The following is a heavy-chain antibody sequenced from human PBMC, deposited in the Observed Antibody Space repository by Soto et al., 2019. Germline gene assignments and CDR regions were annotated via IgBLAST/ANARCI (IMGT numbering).Heavy chain of an antibody. Sequence: QAYLEQSGAEVKKPGTSVKVSCKASGYSLTDNGITWVRQASGQGLEYMGWISPDSGNTDYARRFQGRVTLTSDTSINTAYMEPSSLRSDDTAVYYCARVYGYYYFYMDVWGKGTTVTVSS. V-gene: IGHV1-8*02. CDR1: GYSLTDNG. J-gene: IGHJ6*03. D-gene: IGHD2-2*02. CDR3: ARVYGYYYFYMDV. CDR2: ISPDSGNT.